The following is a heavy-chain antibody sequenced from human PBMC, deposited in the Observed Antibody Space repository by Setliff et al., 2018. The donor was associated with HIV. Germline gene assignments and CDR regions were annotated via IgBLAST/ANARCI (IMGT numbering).Heavy chain of an antibody. CDR3: AGHKSGLQTLMTWFDP. V-gene: IGHV4-34*01. J-gene: IGHJ5*02. Sequence: SETLSLTCTVSDDSVSTFYWNWIRQPPGKGLEWIGEINHSGSTNYNPSLKSRVTISVDRSKNQFSLKLSSVTAADTAVYYCAGHKSGLQTLMTWFDPWGQGTLVTVSS. CDR1: DDSVSTFY. D-gene: IGHD2-8*01. CDR2: INHSGST.